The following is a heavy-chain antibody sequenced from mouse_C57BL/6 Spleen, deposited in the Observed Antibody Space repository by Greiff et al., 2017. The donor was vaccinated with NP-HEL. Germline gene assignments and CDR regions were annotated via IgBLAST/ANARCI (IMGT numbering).Heavy chain of an antibody. CDR1: GYTFTSYG. V-gene: IGHV1-81*01. CDR2: IYPRSGTT. D-gene: IGHD2-4*01. J-gene: IGHJ2*01. CDR3: ARDGYDYDVSFDY. Sequence: QVQLQQSGAELARPGASVKLSCKASGYTFTSYGISWVKQRTGQGLEWIGEIYPRSGTTYSNEKFKGKATLTADKSSSTAYMELRSLTSEDSAVYFCARDGYDYDVSFDYWGQGTTLTVSS.